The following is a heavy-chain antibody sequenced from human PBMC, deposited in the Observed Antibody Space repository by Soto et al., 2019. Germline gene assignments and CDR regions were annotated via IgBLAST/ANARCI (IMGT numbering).Heavy chain of an antibody. J-gene: IGHJ3*01. Sequence: EVQLVESGGGLVQPGRSLRLSCAASGFTFDDYAMHWVRQAPGKGLEWVSGITWNSGSIGYADSVKGRFTISRDNAKDSRYRQMNCLRPEDTALYYCAKLNDAVPAAPRELWGQGTMVTVSS. CDR2: ITWNSGSI. CDR1: GFTFDDYA. V-gene: IGHV3-9*01. D-gene: IGHD2-2*01. CDR3: AKLNDAVPAAPREL.